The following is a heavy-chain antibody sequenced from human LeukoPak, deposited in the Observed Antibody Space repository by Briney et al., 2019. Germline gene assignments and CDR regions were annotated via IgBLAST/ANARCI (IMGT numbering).Heavy chain of an antibody. CDR2: IYSGGST. V-gene: IGHV3-53*01. CDR1: GFTFSSYV. D-gene: IGHD3-22*01. CDR3: ARGTRIAMID. J-gene: IGHJ4*02. Sequence: GGSLRLSCAASGFTFSSYVMSWVRQAPGKGLEWVSVIYSGGSTYYADSVKGRFTISRDNSKNTLYLQMDSLRAEDTAIYYCARGTRIAMIDWGQGTLVTVSS.